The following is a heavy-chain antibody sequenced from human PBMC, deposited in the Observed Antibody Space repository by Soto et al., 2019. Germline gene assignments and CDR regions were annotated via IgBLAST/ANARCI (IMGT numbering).Heavy chain of an antibody. D-gene: IGHD3-10*01. Sequence: QVQLQESGPGLVKPSETLSLTCSVSGGSISGGSYYWSWIRQPPGKGLEWIGYIYHSGSTNYNPSLKSRVTISRDTYKNQFPLNLRSVSAADTAVYFGARSVSFGEADSWGQGILVTVSS. CDR2: IYHSGST. V-gene: IGHV4-61*01. CDR3: ARSVSFGEADS. J-gene: IGHJ4*02. CDR1: GGSISGGSYY.